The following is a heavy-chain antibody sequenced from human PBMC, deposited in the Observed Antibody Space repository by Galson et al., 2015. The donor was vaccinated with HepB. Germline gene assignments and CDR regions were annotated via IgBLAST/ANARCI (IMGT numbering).Heavy chain of an antibody. Sequence: SLRLSCAASGFTFSSYNMNWVRQAPGKGLEWVSSISSSSSYIYYADSVKGRFTISRDNAKNSLYLQMNSLRVDESAVYFCAKAPIYYFDSWGQGIAGTVSS. J-gene: IGHJ4*02. CDR2: ISSSSSYI. CDR3: AKAPIYYFDS. CDR1: GFTFSSYN. V-gene: IGHV3-21*04.